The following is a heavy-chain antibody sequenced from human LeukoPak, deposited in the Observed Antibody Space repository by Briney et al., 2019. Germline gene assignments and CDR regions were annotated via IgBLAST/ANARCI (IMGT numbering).Heavy chain of an antibody. CDR1: GFTFSDYT. D-gene: IGHD6-13*01. CDR3: ARGLHDRSWYGAH. J-gene: IGHJ4*02. V-gene: IGHV3-30*04. Sequence: PGRSLRLSCAASGFTFSDYTMQWVRHAPGKGLEWVALLPPDGSYQYYADSLKGRFTISRDNFKNALYLQMNSLRLEGTAVYYCARGLHDRSWYGAHWGQGTLLSVSS. CDR2: LPPDGSYQ.